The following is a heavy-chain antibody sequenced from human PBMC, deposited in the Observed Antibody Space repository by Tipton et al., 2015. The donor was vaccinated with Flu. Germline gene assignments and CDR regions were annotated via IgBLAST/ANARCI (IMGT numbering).Heavy chain of an antibody. CDR1: GFTFSSYE. CDR2: ISSSGSTI. J-gene: IGHJ6*02. V-gene: IGHV3-48*03. D-gene: IGHD2-2*01. Sequence: CAASGFTFSSYEMNWVRQAPGKGLEWVSYISSSGSTIYHADSVKGRFTISRDNAKNSLYLQMNSLRAEDTAVYYCARDHFWGTSSTSYYYYYGMDVWGQGTTVTVSS. CDR3: ARDHFWGTSSTSYYYYYGMDV.